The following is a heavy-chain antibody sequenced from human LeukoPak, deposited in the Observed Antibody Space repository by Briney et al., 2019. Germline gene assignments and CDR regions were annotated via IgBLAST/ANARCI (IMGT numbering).Heavy chain of an antibody. CDR3: AKEYPYYCDY. CDR2: ISYDGSNK. V-gene: IGHV3-30*18. Sequence: GSLRLSCAASGFSFSNYGMQWVRPAPGQGLEWVAVISYDGSNKYYVDSVKGRFTISRDNSKNTLYLQMNSLRAEDTAVYYCAKEYPYYCDYWGQGTLVTVSS. CDR1: GFSFSNYG. J-gene: IGHJ4*02. D-gene: IGHD2-2*01.